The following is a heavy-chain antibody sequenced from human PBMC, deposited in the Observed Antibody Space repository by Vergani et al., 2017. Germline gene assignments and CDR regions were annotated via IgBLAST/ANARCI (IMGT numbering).Heavy chain of an antibody. CDR2: INPSGGHT. D-gene: IGHD3-9*01. V-gene: IGHV1-46*03. CDR1: GYTFSNYY. CDR3: ARGDYGILTGYRY. Sequence: LVQSGASVKVSCKTSGYTFSNYYMHWVRQAPGQGLEWMGIINPSGGHTNYAQKFQGRVTMTRDTSTSTVYMELSSLRSEDTAIYYCARGDYGILTGYRYWGQGTLVTVSA. J-gene: IGHJ4*02.